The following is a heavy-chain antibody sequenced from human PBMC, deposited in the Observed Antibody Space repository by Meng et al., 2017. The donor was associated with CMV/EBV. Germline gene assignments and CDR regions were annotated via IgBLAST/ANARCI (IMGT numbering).Heavy chain of an antibody. Sequence: GGSLRLSCAASGFTFSSYSMNWVRQAPGKGLEWVSSISSSSSYIYYADSVKGRFTISRDNAKNSLYLQMNSLRAEDTAVYYCAKAEPDEWELLRGHYYYGMDVWGQGTTVTVSS. D-gene: IGHD1-26*01. V-gene: IGHV3-21*01. J-gene: IGHJ6*02. CDR2: ISSSSSYI. CDR1: GFTFSSYS. CDR3: AKAEPDEWELLRGHYYYGMDV.